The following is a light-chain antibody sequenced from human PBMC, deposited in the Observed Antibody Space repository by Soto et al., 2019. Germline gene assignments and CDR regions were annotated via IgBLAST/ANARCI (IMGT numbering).Light chain of an antibody. CDR1: SSDVGGYNS. V-gene: IGLV2-14*01. CDR2: DVS. CDR3: SSWTSSSSYV. Sequence: QSVLTQPASVSGSPGQSIAISCTGTSSDVGGYNSVSWYQQYPGKAPKLMIHDVSNRPSGVSDRFSGSKSGNTASLTISGLQAVDEADYYCSSWTSSSSYVFGSGTKVTVL. J-gene: IGLJ1*01.